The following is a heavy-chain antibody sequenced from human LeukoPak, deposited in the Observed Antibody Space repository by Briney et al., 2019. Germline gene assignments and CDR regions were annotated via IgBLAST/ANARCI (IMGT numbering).Heavy chain of an antibody. Sequence: GGSLRLSCAASGFTFSSYSMNWVRQAPGKGLEWVSYITRSSTTIYYADSVEGRFTISRDNAKNSLYLQMNSLRAEDTAVYYCARSDLFDSSAYYPYYFDYWGQGTLVTVSS. V-gene: IGHV3-48*01. CDR3: ARSDLFDSSAYYPYYFDY. D-gene: IGHD3-22*01. CDR2: ITRSSTTI. CDR1: GFTFSSYS. J-gene: IGHJ4*02.